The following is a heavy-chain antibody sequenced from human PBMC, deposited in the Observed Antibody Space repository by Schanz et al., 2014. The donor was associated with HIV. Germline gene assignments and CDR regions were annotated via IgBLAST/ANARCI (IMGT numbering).Heavy chain of an antibody. Sequence: QVQLVESGGGVVQPGRSRRLSCAVSGFTFSSYGMHWVRQAPGKGLEWVAVISYDGTNEYYADSVKGRFTVSRDNSKNTLYLQMNSLRAEDTAVYYCAKDLGGFSAYEAYTSGRGYWGQGTLVIVSS. CDR1: GFTFSSYG. V-gene: IGHV3-30*18. CDR3: AKDLGGFSAYEAYTSGRGY. CDR2: ISYDGTNE. D-gene: IGHD5-12*01. J-gene: IGHJ4*02.